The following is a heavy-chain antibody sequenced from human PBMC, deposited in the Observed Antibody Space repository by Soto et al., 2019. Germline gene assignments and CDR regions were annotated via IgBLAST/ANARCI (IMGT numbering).Heavy chain of an antibody. D-gene: IGHD3-3*01. V-gene: IGHV3-30-3*01. J-gene: IGHJ6*02. CDR2: ISYDGSNK. CDR1: GFTFSSYA. CDR3: ARPAEVDYDFWSGPRYGMDV. Sequence: GSLRLSCAASGFTFSSYAMHWVRQAPGKGLEWVAVISYDGSNKYYADSVKGRFTISRDNSKNTLYLQMNSLRTEDTAVYYCARPAEVDYDFWSGPRYGMDVWGQGTTVTVSS.